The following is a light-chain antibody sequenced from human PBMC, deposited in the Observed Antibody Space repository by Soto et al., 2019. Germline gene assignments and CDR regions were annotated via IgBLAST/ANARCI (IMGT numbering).Light chain of an antibody. CDR1: QSVSSY. CDR2: EAS. V-gene: IGKV3-11*01. J-gene: IGKJ1*01. Sequence: EIVLTQSPATLSLSPGERATLSCRASQSVSSYLAWYQQKPGQAPRLLMYEASTRATGIPARFSGGGSGTDFTLTISSLEPEDFAVYYCQQYGSSASFGQGTKVEIK. CDR3: QQYGSSAS.